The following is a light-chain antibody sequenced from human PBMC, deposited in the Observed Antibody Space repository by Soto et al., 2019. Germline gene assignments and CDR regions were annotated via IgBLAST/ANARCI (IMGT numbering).Light chain of an antibody. J-gene: IGKJ1*01. CDR1: QSFSSW. CDR3: QQYGSRPWT. CDR2: KTS. Sequence: DIQMTQSPSTLSASIGDRVTITCRASQSFSSWLAWYQQKPGKAPKLLIYKTSSLESGVPSRFSGSASGTEFTLTISSLQPDDFATYYCQQYGSRPWTFGQWTEVEIK. V-gene: IGKV1-5*03.